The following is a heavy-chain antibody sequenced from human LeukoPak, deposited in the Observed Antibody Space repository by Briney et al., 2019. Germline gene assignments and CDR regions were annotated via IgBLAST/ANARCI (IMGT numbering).Heavy chain of an antibody. J-gene: IGHJ5*02. D-gene: IGHD6-13*01. CDR3: AREPTGIAAAGTILNWRYNWFDP. V-gene: IGHV4-39*07. Sequence: PSETLSLTCTVSGGSISSSSYYWGWIRQPPGKGLEWIGSIYYSGSTYCNPSLKSRVTMSVDTSKNQFSLKLSSVTAADTAVYYCAREPTGIAAAGTILNWRYNWFDPWGQGTLVTVSS. CDR2: IYYSGST. CDR1: GGSISSSSYY.